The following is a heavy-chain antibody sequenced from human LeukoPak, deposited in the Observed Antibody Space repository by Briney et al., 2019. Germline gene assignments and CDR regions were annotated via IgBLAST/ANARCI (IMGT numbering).Heavy chain of an antibody. V-gene: IGHV6-1*01. D-gene: IGHD1-26*01. CDR2: TYYKSTCYN. CDR1: GDSVSSNSAA. CDR3: ARGKKDSGSYYPLPFDY. Sequence: SQTLSLTCAISGDSVSSNSAAWNWITQSPSRGLEWLGRTYYKSTCYNDYTVSVSGRISINPDTSKNQFSLQLNSLTPEDTAVYYCARGKKDSGSYYPLPFDYWGQGTLVTVSS. J-gene: IGHJ4*02.